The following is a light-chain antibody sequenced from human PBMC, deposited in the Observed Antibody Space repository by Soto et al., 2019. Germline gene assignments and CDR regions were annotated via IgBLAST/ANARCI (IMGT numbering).Light chain of an antibody. Sequence: EIVLTQSPGTLSLSPGERATLSCRASQSVSSIYFAWYQQKPGQAPRLLIYGASSRATGIPDRFSGSGSGTDFTLTICRLEPEDFAVYYCQQYGSSLWTFGQGTKVEIK. CDR2: GAS. V-gene: IGKV3-20*01. J-gene: IGKJ1*01. CDR3: QQYGSSLWT. CDR1: QSVSSIY.